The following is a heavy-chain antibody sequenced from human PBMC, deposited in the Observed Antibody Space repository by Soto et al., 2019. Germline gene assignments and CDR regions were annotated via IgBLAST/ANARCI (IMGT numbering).Heavy chain of an antibody. CDR2: IYYSGST. Sequence: QVQLQESGPGLVKPSETLSLTCTVSGGSISSYYWSWIRQPPGKGLEWIGYIYYSGSTNYNPSLKSRVTISVDTSKNQFSLKLSSVTAADTAVYYCARSTYSGWFPFDYWGQGTLVTVSS. CDR3: ARSTYSGWFPFDY. J-gene: IGHJ4*02. D-gene: IGHD5-12*01. V-gene: IGHV4-59*01. CDR1: GGSISSYY.